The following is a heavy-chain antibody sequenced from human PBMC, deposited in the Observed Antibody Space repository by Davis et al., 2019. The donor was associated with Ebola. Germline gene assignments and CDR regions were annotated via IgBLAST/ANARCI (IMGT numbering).Heavy chain of an antibody. CDR2: ISYDGSNK. CDR3: ASDLYYYDSSGYRQAYYYGMDV. J-gene: IGHJ6*04. CDR1: GFPFRSYA. Sequence: GESLKISCAASGFPFRSYALHWVRQAPGKGLEWVAVISYDGSNKYYADSVKGRFTISRDNSKNTLYLQMNSLRAEDTAVYYCASDLYYYDSSGYRQAYYYGMDVWGKGTTVTVSS. V-gene: IGHV3-30-3*01. D-gene: IGHD3-22*01.